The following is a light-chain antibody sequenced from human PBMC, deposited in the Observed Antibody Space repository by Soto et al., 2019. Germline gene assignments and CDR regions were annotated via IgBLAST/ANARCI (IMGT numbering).Light chain of an antibody. CDR2: GNT. J-gene: IGLJ2*01. CDR3: HSYDSTLSASI. V-gene: IGLV1-40*01. CDR1: SSNIGAGYD. Sequence: QSVLTQPPSVSGAPGQRVTISCTGSSSNIGAGYDVHWYHQLPGTAPKLLIFGNTNRPSGVPDRFSGSTSGTSASLAITGLQAEDEADYYCHSYDSTLSASIFGGGTKVTVL.